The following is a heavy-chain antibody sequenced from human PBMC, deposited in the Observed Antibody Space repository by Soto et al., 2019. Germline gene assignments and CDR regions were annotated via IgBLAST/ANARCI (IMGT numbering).Heavy chain of an antibody. Sequence: QLQESGPGLVKPSETLSLTCTVSGGSISSSSYYWGWIRQPPGKGLEWIGSIYYSGSTYYNPSLKSRVTISVDTSKNQFSLKLSSVTAADTAVYYCARTYSSGWYCDYWGQGTLVTVSS. CDR1: GGSISSSSYY. D-gene: IGHD6-19*01. CDR3: ARTYSSGWYCDY. V-gene: IGHV4-39*01. J-gene: IGHJ4*02. CDR2: IYYSGST.